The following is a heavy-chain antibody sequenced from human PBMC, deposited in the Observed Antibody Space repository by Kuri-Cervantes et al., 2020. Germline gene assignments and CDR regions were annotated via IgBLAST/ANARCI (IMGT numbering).Heavy chain of an antibody. CDR1: GFTVSSNY. V-gene: IGHV3-53*01. CDR2: IYSGGST. D-gene: IGHD5-18*01. CDR3: AREKRGYSYDFYYYYGMDV. Sequence: GGSLRLSCAASGFTVSSNYMSWVRQAPGKGLEWVSVIYSGGSTYYADSVKGRFTISRDNAKNSLYLQMNSLRAEDTAVYYCAREKRGYSYDFYYYYGMDVWGQGTTVTVSS. J-gene: IGHJ6*02.